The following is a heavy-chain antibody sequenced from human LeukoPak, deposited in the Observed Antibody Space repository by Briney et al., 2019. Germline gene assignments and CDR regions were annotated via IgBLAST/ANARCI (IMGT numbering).Heavy chain of an antibody. CDR1: GYTFTSYD. D-gene: IGHD5/OR15-5a*01. J-gene: IGHJ6*03. CDR3: ARGVTLYYYYMDV. Sequence: GASVKVSCKASGYTFTSYDINWVRQAPGQGLEWMGWINPNSGGSNYAQKFRGRVTMTRDTSISTAYMELSRLRSDDTAVYYCARGVTLYYYYMDVWGKGTTVTVSS. V-gene: IGHV1-2*02. CDR2: INPNSGGS.